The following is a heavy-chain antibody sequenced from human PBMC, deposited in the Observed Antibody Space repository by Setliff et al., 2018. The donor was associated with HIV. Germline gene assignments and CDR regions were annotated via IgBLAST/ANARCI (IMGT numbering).Heavy chain of an antibody. V-gene: IGHV1-24*01. Sequence: GASVKVSCKISGYTLTEVSMHWVRQAPGKGLEWMGYFDPQDGTTNYAQKFQDRVTITADESTNTAYMKLSSLRSEDTAVYYCARGGNIVVMTVTKIVGWFDPWGQGSLVTVSS. D-gene: IGHD2-21*02. CDR3: ARGGNIVVMTVTKIVGWFDP. J-gene: IGHJ5*02. CDR2: FDPQDGTT. CDR1: GYTLTEVS.